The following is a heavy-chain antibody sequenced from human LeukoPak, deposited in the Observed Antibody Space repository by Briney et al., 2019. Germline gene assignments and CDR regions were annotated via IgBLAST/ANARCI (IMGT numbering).Heavy chain of an antibody. Sequence: PSELPSLTCTISGSSISSSSYYWGWIRQPPGKGLEWIGTIYYSGSTYYSTSLKRRVTISLDTSKNQFSLKVSSVTAANTAVYYCARHPVSSGYCRSTSCYTFDYWGQGTLVTVSS. CDR2: IYYSGST. V-gene: IGHV4-39*01. D-gene: IGHD2-2*02. J-gene: IGHJ4*02. CDR3: ARHPVSSGYCRSTSCYTFDY. CDR1: GSSISSSSYY.